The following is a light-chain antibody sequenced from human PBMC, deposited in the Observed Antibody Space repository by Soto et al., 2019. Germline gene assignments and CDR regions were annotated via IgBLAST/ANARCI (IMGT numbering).Light chain of an antibody. CDR3: QQYNSYGT. Sequence: DIPMTQSPSTLSASVGDRVTITCRASQSISSWLAWYQQKPGKAPKLLIYDASSLESGVPSRFSGSGSGTEFTLTISSLQPDDFATYYRQQYNSYGTFGQGTKVEIK. CDR2: DAS. V-gene: IGKV1-5*01. CDR1: QSISSW. J-gene: IGKJ1*01.